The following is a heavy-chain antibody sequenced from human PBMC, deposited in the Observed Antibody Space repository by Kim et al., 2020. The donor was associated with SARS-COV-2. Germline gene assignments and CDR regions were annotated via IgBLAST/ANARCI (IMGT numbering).Heavy chain of an antibody. CDR3: ARLGSARISYYGMDV. D-gene: IGHD3-16*01. J-gene: IGHJ6*02. V-gene: IGHV3-23*01. Sequence: GGSLRLSCTASGFSFSAYAMSWVRQAPGKGLEWVSTISDIDVIYQPDSVKGRFTISRDNSKRMVFLQLNSLRDEDTAIYFCARLGSARISYYGMDVWGPGTTVTVSS. CDR1: GFSFSAYA. CDR2: ISDIDVI.